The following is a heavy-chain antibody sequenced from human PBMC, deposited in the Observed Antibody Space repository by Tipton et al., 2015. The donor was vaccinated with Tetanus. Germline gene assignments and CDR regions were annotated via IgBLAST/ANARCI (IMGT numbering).Heavy chain of an antibody. CDR1: GFTVSSNY. CDR2: IYSGGST. J-gene: IGHJ4*02. V-gene: IGHV3-53*01. D-gene: IGHD4-17*01. Sequence: SLRLSCAASGFTVSSNYMSWVRQAPGKGLEWVSVIYSGGSTYYADSVKGRFTISRDNSKNTLYLQMNSLRAEDTAVYYRARDAGGPYGDYATFDYWGQGTLVTVSS. CDR3: ARDAGGPYGDYATFDY.